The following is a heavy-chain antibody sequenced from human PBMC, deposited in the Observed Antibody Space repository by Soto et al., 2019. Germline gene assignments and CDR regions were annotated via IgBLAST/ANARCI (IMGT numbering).Heavy chain of an antibody. D-gene: IGHD5-12*01. CDR2: LNTDGTTA. J-gene: IGHJ4*02. CDR3: AREAMATSTFDY. CDR1: GFTFSRFW. V-gene: IGHV3-74*01. Sequence: EVQLVESGGALVQPGGSLRLSGAASGFTFSRFWMHWVRQPPGKGLMWVSRLNTDGTTAAYADSVKGRFTISRDNAKNTLYLLMNSLRAEDTAVYYCAREAMATSTFDYWGQGTLVTVSS.